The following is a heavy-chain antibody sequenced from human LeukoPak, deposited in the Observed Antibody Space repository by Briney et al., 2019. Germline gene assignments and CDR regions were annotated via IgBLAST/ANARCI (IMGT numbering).Heavy chain of an antibody. V-gene: IGHV4-59*01. CDR2: IYYSGST. D-gene: IGHD6-6*01. CDR3: ARDRRSISSGEA. J-gene: IGHJ5*02. Sequence: PSETLSLTCTVSSGSISNYYWSWLRQPPGKELEWIGYIYYSGSTSYNPSLESRVTISVDTSKNQSSLRLASVTAADTAVYYCARDRRSISSGEAWGPGTLVTVSS. CDR1: SGSISNYY.